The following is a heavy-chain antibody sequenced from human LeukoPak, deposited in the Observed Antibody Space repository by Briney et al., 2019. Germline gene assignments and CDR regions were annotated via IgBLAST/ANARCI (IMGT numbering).Heavy chain of an antibody. CDR2: LSGRGDDP. J-gene: IGHJ4*02. V-gene: IGHV3-23*01. Sequence: GRSLRLSCRISGFTFGNYAMTWVRLAPGKGLEWVSTLSGRGDDPYYADSVKGRFTISRDNAKNTLYLQMNSLRAEDTAVYYCVRDRSGSSSVYWGQGTLVTVSS. D-gene: IGHD6-6*01. CDR3: VRDRSGSSSVY. CDR1: GFTFGNYA.